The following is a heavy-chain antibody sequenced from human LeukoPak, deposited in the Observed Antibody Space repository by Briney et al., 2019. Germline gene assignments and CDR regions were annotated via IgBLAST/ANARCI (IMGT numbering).Heavy chain of an antibody. Sequence: GGSLRLSCAASGFTFSPYSMNWVRQAPGKGLEWLSYITSSYSTIYYADSVRGRFTISRDNARNSLYLQMNSLRAEDTAVYYCARANFLSYFDSWGQGTLVTVSS. CDR3: ARANFLSYFDS. CDR2: ITSSYSTI. CDR1: GFTFSPYS. D-gene: IGHD4/OR15-4a*01. J-gene: IGHJ4*02. V-gene: IGHV3-48*01.